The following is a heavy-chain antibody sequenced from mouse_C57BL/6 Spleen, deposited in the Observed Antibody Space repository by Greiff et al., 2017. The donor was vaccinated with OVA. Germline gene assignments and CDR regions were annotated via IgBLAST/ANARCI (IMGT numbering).Heavy chain of an antibody. Sequence: QVQLQQPGAELVKPGASVKLSCKASGYTFTSYWMQWVKQRPGQGLEWIGEIDPSDSYTNYNQKFKGKATLTVDTSSSTAYMQLSSLTSEDSAVYYCARYDGSYFDYWGQGTTLTVSS. CDR1: GYTFTSYW. D-gene: IGHD2-3*01. CDR3: ARYDGSYFDY. J-gene: IGHJ2*01. V-gene: IGHV1-50*01. CDR2: IDPSDSYT.